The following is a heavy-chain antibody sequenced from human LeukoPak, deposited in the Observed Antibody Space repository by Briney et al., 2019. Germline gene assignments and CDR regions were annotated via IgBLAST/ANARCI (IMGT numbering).Heavy chain of an antibody. CDR2: IYSGGST. CDR1: GFTFSSYA. CDR3: ARDEVSGGSFLLDY. V-gene: IGHV3-66*01. Sequence: PGGSLRLSCAASGFTFSSYAMSWVRQAPGKGLEWVSVIYSGGSTCYADSVKGRFTISRDNSKNTLYLQMNSLRAEDTAVYYCARDEVSGGSFLLDYWGQGTLVTVSS. J-gene: IGHJ4*02. D-gene: IGHD2-15*01.